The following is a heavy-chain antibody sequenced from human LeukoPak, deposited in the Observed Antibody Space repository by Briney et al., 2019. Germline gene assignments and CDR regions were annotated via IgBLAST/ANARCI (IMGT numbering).Heavy chain of an antibody. CDR2: TYYRSKRLN. D-gene: IGHD3-10*01. CDR3: PRGGLVRGSLNSLTGFDF. Sequence: SQTLSLTFAFSVDSVSINSFAWNWLRQSPARGLEWLGSTYYRSKRLNEYSLSGQSRITINTDTYKNPFDLDLNSVARDDAALYYCPRGGLVRGSLNSLTGFDFWGQGTTVTVSS. CDR1: VDSVSINSFA. J-gene: IGHJ3*01. V-gene: IGHV6-1*01.